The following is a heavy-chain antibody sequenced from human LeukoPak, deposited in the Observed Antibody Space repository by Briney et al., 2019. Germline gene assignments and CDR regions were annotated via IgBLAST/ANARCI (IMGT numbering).Heavy chain of an antibody. CDR1: GFTFRSYA. CDR3: ARTIFGPDAFDI. D-gene: IGHD3-3*01. V-gene: IGHV3-23*01. Sequence: GGSLRLSCAASGFTFRSYAMSWVRQAPGKGLEWVSAISGTGGSTYYADSVKGRFTISRDNAKNSLYLQMNSLRAEDTAVYYCARTIFGPDAFDIWGQGTMVTVSS. J-gene: IGHJ3*02. CDR2: ISGTGGST.